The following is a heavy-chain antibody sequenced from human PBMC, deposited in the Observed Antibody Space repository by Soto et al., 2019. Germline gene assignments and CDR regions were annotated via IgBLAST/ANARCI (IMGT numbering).Heavy chain of an antibody. J-gene: IGHJ4*02. CDR1: GGSISSGGYY. D-gene: IGHD4-17*01. CDR2: IYYSGST. CDR3: ARHGDSSYYFDY. Sequence: QVQLQESGPGLVKPSQTLSLTCTVSGGSISSGGYYWSWIRQHPGKGLEWIGYIYYSGSTYYNPSPKSRVTISVDTSKNQFSLKLSSVTAADTAVYYCARHGDSSYYFDYWGQGTLVTVSS. V-gene: IGHV4-31*03.